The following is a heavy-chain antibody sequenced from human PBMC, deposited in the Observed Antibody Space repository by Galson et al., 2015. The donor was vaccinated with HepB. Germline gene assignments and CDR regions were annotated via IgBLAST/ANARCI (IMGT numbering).Heavy chain of an antibody. CDR1: GSTFSTYG. D-gene: IGHD2-21*02. CDR3: ARTGRPYCGGDCSYFQH. CDR2: IWYDGSNK. Sequence: SLRLSCAASGSTFSTYGMHWVRQAPGKGLEWVAVIWYDGSNKYYADSVKGRFTISRDNSKNTLYLQMNSLRAEDTAVYYCARTGRPYCGGDCSYFQHWGQGTLVTVSS. V-gene: IGHV3-33*08. J-gene: IGHJ1*01.